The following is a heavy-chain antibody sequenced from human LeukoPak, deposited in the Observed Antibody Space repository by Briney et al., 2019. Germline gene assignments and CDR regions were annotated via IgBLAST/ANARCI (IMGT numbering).Heavy chain of an antibody. J-gene: IGHJ4*02. CDR1: GYTFTGYY. Sequence: GASVKVSCKTSGYTFTGYYMHWVRQAPGQGLKWMGRINPNSGGTNYAQKFQGRVTMTRDTSITTAYMELSSLRSDDTAVYYCASWDWNPNYYFDYWGQGTLVTVSS. CDR2: INPNSGGT. V-gene: IGHV1-2*06. CDR3: ASWDWNPNYYFDY. D-gene: IGHD1-1*01.